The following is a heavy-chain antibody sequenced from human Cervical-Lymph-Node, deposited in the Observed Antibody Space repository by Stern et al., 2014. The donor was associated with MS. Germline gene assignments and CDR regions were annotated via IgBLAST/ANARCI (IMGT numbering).Heavy chain of an antibody. D-gene: IGHD3-3*01. V-gene: IGHV3-53*01. CDR3: ARAIFGVNTAAMAPDAFDT. CDR1: GFTVSNNY. J-gene: IGHJ3*02. CDR2: IYNDDIT. Sequence: EVQLVESGGGLIQPGGSLRLSCAAPGFTVSNNYMSWVRQAPGKGLEWVSLIYNDDITYSSGSLKGRFPISIDSSKNKLFLQMNSLRAEDTAVYYCARAIFGVNTAAMAPDAFDTWGQGTMVTVS.